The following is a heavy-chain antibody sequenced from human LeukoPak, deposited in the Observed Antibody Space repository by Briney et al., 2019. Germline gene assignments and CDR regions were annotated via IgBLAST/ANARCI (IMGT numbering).Heavy chain of an antibody. Sequence: GRSLRLFCAASGFTFSSYGMHWVRQAPGKGLEGVAVISYDGSNKYYADSVKGRFTISRDNSKNTLYLQMNSLRAEVTAVYYCGKDGGSSGWYFDYWGQGTLVTVSS. V-gene: IGHV3-30*18. D-gene: IGHD6-19*01. CDR2: ISYDGSNK. CDR3: GKDGGSSGWYFDY. J-gene: IGHJ4*02. CDR1: GFTFSSYG.